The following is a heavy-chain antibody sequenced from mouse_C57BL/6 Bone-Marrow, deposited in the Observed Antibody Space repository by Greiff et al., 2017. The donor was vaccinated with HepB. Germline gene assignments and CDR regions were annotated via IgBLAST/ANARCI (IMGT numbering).Heavy chain of an antibody. Sequence: VQLKQSGPGLVQPSQSLSITCTVSGFSLTSYGVHWVRQSPGKGLEWLGVIWSGGSTDYNAAFISRLSISKDNSKSQVFFKMNSLQADDTAIYYCARRGDDYDGFAYWGQGTLVTVSA. J-gene: IGHJ3*01. D-gene: IGHD2-4*01. CDR2: IWSGGST. CDR3: ARRGDDYDGFAY. V-gene: IGHV2-2*01. CDR1: GFSLTSYG.